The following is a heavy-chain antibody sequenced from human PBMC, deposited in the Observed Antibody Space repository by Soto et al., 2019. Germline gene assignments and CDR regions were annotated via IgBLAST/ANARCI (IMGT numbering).Heavy chain of an antibody. D-gene: IGHD5-12*01. J-gene: IGHJ4*02. CDR2: IKEDGNEK. CDR1: GFTFSTSW. V-gene: IGHV3-7*01. CDR3: VRDRAYSCFDY. Sequence: GGPLRLSCAASGFTFSTSWMNWVRQAPGKGLEWVAAIKEDGNEKYYGDFVKGRFTISRDNAENSLYLQMNGLRAEDTAVYYCVRDRAYSCFDYWGLGTLVTVSS.